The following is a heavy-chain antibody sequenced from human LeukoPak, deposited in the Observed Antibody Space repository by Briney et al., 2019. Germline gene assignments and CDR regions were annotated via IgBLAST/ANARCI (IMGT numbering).Heavy chain of an antibody. CDR1: GFTFSSYA. CDR3: ARILSGSTWDY. D-gene: IGHD1-26*01. J-gene: IGHJ4*02. V-gene: IGHV3-21*01. Sequence: GGSLRLSCAASGFTFSSYAMSWVRQAPGKGLEWVSSISSSSSYIYYADSVKGRFTISRDNAKNSLYLQMNSLRAEDTAVYYCARILSGSTWDYWGQGTLVTVSS. CDR2: ISSSSSYI.